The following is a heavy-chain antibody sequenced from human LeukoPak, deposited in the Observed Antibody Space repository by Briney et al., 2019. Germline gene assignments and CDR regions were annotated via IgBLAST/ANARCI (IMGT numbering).Heavy chain of an antibody. V-gene: IGHV4-59*01. J-gene: IGHJ4*02. CDR2: IYYSGST. CDR3: ARGDWTFDC. Sequence: PSETLSLTCTVSGGSISNYHWTWIRQSPGKGLEWIGHIYYSGSTNYNPSVKSRVTILVDTSKNQFSLKLSSVTAADTAVYYCARGDWTFDCWGQGTLVTVSS. CDR1: GGSISNYH. D-gene: IGHD1-1*01.